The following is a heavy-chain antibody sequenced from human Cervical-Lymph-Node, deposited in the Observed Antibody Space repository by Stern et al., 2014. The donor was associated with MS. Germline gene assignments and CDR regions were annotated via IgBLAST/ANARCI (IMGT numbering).Heavy chain of an antibody. V-gene: IGHV4-61*08. CDR2: VYHGGDS. J-gene: IGHJ4*02. CDR3: ARDPVAWGSYFDF. CDR1: GDSLSSGAYY. Sequence: QVQLQESGPGLVKPSETLSLTCTISGDSLSSGAYYWHWIRQPPGKGLEWIGSVYHGGDSNFNPSLKGRVTISVDTSKNQFSLNLRSVTAADTAVYYCARDPVAWGSYFDFWGQGTLVAVAS. D-gene: IGHD7-27*01.